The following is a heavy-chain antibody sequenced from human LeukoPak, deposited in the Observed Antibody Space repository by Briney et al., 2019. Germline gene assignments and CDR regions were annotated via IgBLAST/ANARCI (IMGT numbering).Heavy chain of an antibody. V-gene: IGHV1-69*01. CDR2: IIPIFGTA. CDR1: GGTFISYA. Sequence: SVKVSCKASGGTFISYAISWVRQAPGQGLEWMGGIIPIFGTANYAQKFRGRVTITADESTSTAYMELSSLRSEDTAVYYCARDGPFIVGAITGNDPWGQGTLVTVSS. D-gene: IGHD1-26*01. J-gene: IGHJ5*02. CDR3: ARDGPFIVGAITGNDP.